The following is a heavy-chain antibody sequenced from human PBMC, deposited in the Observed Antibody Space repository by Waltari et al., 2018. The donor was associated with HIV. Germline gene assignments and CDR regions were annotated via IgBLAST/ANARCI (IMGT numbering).Heavy chain of an antibody. CDR3: AVSSGYYYGDDY. Sequence: EVQLVESGGGLVQPGGSLRLSWAAAGFTFSSYWMSWVRQAPGKGLEWVANIKQDGSEKYYVDSVKGRFTISRDNAKNSLYLQMNSLRAEDTAVYYCAVSSGYYYGDDYWGQGTLVTVSS. D-gene: IGHD3-22*01. J-gene: IGHJ4*02. CDR1: GFTFSSYW. V-gene: IGHV3-7*01. CDR2: IKQDGSEK.